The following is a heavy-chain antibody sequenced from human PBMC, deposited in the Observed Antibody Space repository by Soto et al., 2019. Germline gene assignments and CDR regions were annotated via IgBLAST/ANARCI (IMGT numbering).Heavy chain of an antibody. CDR3: ARAKRYCSRGNHYYHGMDV. J-gene: IGHJ6*02. V-gene: IGHV4-59*08. D-gene: IGHD2-15*01. CDR1: GCSISSYY. Sequence: SETLSLTCTVSGCSISSYYWSWIRQPPGKGLEWIGYIYYSGSTYYNPSLKSRVTISVDTSKNQFSLKLSSVTAADTAVYYCARAKRYCSRGNHYYHGMDVWGLGTTVTVSS. CDR2: IYYSGST.